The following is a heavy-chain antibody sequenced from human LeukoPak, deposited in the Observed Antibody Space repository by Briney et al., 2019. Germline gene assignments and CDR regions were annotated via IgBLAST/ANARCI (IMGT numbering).Heavy chain of an antibody. CDR1: GGSVSSSSFY. D-gene: IGHD5-24*01. J-gene: IGHJ4*02. CDR3: ATETLNRDGYNVPDY. V-gene: IGHV4-39*07. Sequence: SETLSLTCTVSGGSVSSSSFYWGWIRQPPGKGLEWIGSIYYSGSASYNPSLKSRVTISVDTSKNQFSLKLSSVTAADTAVYYCATETLNRDGYNVPDYWGQGTLVTVSS. CDR2: IYYSGSA.